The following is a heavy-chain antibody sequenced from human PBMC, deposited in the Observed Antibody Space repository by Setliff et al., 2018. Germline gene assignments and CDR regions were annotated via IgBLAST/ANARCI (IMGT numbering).Heavy chain of an antibody. Sequence: SETLSLTCKVSGDSMNSGVYYWAWIRQPPGKGLEWVGRIYSGGTTYYNSSLKSRVTISVDTSKSQFSLRLNSVTAADTAVYYCARTGTYRYFDYWGRGTLVTVSS. V-gene: IGHV4-39*01. D-gene: IGHD1-1*01. CDR3: ARTGTYRYFDY. CDR2: IYSGGTT. J-gene: IGHJ4*02. CDR1: GDSMNSGVYY.